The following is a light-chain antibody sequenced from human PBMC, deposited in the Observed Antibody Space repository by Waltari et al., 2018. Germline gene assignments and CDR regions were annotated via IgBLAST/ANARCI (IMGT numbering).Light chain of an antibody. CDR3: QQRSNWPPG. CDR2: DAS. CDR1: QSVSHY. Sequence: EIVLTQSPATLSLSPGERVTLSCRASQSVSHYLAWYQQKPGQTPSLLIYDASNRATGIPARFSGSGSGTDFTLTISSLEPEDFAVYYCQQRSNWPPGFGQGTRLEIK. V-gene: IGKV3-11*01. J-gene: IGKJ5*01.